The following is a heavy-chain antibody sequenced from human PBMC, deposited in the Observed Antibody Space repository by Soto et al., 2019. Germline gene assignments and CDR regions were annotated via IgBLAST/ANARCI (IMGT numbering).Heavy chain of an antibody. CDR3: ARASIVVVPAAAVGGGNWFDP. V-gene: IGHV4-39*01. CDR1: GGSISSSSYY. J-gene: IGHJ5*02. D-gene: IGHD2-2*01. Sequence: QLQLQESGPGLVKPSETLSLTCTVSGGSISSSSYYWGWIRQPPGKGLEWIGSIYYSGSTYYNPSRKRRVTLSVDTSKKQFSLKLSSVTAADPAVYYCARASIVVVPAAAVGGGNWFDPWGQGTLVTVSS. CDR2: IYYSGST.